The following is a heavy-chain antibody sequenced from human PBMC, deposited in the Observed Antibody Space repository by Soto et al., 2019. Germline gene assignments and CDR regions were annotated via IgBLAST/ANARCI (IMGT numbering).Heavy chain of an antibody. CDR2: FYYSGGT. CDR1: GDSITSYY. V-gene: IGHV4-59*01. D-gene: IGHD1-26*01. CDR3: ARDPELRGYFHY. J-gene: IGHJ4*02. Sequence: PSETLSLTCTVSGDSITSYYWSGIRQPPGKGLEWIGCFYYSGGTNYNPSLKTRVTISIDTSKNQFSLKLSSVTAADTAVYYCARDPELRGYFHYWGQGTLVTVS.